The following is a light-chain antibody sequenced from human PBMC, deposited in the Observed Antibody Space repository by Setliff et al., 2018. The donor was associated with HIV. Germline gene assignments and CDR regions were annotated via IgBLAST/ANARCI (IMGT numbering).Light chain of an antibody. CDR3: CSYAGSRDVV. Sequence: QSALTQPAPVSGSPGQSITISCAGSSSDIGGHNFVSWYQQDPGKAPKLMIYGVNNRPSGVSNRFSGSKSGNTASLTISGLQAEDEADYYCCSYAGSRDVVFGGGTK. V-gene: IGLV2-23*02. CDR2: GVN. CDR1: SSDIGGHNF. J-gene: IGLJ2*01.